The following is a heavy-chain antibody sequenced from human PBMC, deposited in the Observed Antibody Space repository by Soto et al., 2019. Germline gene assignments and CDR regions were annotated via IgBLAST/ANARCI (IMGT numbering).Heavy chain of an antibody. Sequence: SETLSLSSTVSDTAVSSAPCCWICITQTQGKGSEWIGYMNNSRNYDYNPSLKSRVTISVDTSKNQFSLKLNSVTAADTAVYYCACGSSASAYIDYWGQGTLVTVSS. CDR1: DTAVSSAPCC. J-gene: IGHJ4*02. D-gene: IGHD6-13*01. CDR2: MNNSRNY. V-gene: IGHV4-61*01. CDR3: ACGSSASAYIDY.